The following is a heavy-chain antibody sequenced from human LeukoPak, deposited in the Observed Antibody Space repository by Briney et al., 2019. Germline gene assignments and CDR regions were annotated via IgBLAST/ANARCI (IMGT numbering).Heavy chain of an antibody. CDR3: ARELAEGWFDP. CDR1: GGSFSGYY. J-gene: IGHJ5*02. V-gene: IGHV4-34*01. Sequence: PSETLSLTCAVYGGSFSGYYRSWIRQPPGKGLEWIGEINHSGSTNYNPSLKSRVTMSVDTSKNQFSLKLSSVTAADTAVYYCARELAEGWFDPWGQGTLVTVSS. D-gene: IGHD3-3*02. CDR2: INHSGST.